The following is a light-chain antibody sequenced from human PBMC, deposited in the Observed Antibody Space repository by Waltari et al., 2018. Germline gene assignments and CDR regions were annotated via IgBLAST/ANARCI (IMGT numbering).Light chain of an antibody. Sequence: QSALTQPASVSGSPGQSITISCTGTSSDVGSYNLVSWYQQHPGKAPKLMIYEVSKRPSGVSNRFSGSKSANTASLTISGLQGEDEADYYCCSYAGSSTQVFGGGTKLTVL. CDR1: SSDVGSYNL. CDR2: EVS. CDR3: CSYAGSSTQV. J-gene: IGLJ2*01. V-gene: IGLV2-23*02.